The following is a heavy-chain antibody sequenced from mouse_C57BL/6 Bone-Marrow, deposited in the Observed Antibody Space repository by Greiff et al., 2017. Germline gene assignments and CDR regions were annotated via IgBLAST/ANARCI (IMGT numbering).Heavy chain of an antibody. CDR2: IHPNSGST. J-gene: IGHJ3*01. CDR1: GYTFTSYW. V-gene: IGHV1-64*01. D-gene: IGHD1-1*01. CDR3: AREFYYYGSRRFAY. Sequence: QVQLQQPGAELVKPGASVKLSCKASGYTFTSYWLHWVKQSPGQGLEWIGMIHPNSGSTNYNEKFKSKATLTVDKSSSTAYMQLSSLTSEDSAVYYCAREFYYYGSRRFAYWGQGTLVTVSA.